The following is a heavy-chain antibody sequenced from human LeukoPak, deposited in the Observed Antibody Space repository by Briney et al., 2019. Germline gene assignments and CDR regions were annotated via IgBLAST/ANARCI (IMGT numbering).Heavy chain of an antibody. CDR1: GDNFISNW. J-gene: IGHJ4*02. CDR3: ARVDRRGYSDYTAILPDY. CDR2: IYTHDSET. Sequence: GESLKISCQGSGDNFISNWIGWVLQPPGKDLEFLGIIYTHDSETIYSPSFQNQGTVSVDKTISTASLQWNSLKASDTAMYYCARVDRRGYSDYTAILPDYWGQGTLVTVSS. D-gene: IGHD5-12*01. V-gene: IGHV5-51*01.